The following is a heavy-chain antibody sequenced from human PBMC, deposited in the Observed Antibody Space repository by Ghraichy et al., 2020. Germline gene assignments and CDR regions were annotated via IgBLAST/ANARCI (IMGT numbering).Heavy chain of an antibody. J-gene: IGHJ4*02. Sequence: GGSLRLSCAASGFTFSDAWMSWVRQAPEKGLEWVGRIKSKSDGGATDHAAPVKGRFTISRDDSKNTLYLQMSSLKTEDTALYYCTSISAGYWGQGTLVTVSS. D-gene: IGHD6-25*01. CDR2: IKSKSDGGAT. V-gene: IGHV3-15*01. CDR3: TSISAGY. CDR1: GFTFSDAW.